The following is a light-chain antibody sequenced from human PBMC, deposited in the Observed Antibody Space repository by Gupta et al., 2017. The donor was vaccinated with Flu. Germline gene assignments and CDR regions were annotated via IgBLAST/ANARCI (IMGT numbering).Light chain of an antibody. J-gene: IGLJ1*01. CDR3: TSYTSSSTYV. CDR1: SSDIGTYNR. CDR2: EVS. V-gene: IGLV2-18*02. Sequence: QSALPQPPSVSGSPGQSVTISCTGTSSDIGTYNRVSWYQQPPGTAPKLMIYEVSNRPSGVPDRFSASKSGNTASLTISGLQGEDEADYYCTSYTSSSTYVFGTGTKVTVL.